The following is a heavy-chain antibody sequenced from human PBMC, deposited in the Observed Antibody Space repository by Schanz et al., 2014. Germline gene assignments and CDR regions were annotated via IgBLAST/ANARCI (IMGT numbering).Heavy chain of an antibody. D-gene: IGHD3-9*01. J-gene: IGHJ6*02. CDR2: IYYSGST. CDR3: ARARFTGYYMDV. Sequence: QVQLQESGPGLVKPSETLSLTCTVSGDSISGSYWSWIRQPPGKGLEWIGYIYYSGSTDYNPSLKSRVTMSVDTSKNQFSLKLSSVTAAVTAVYYCARARFTGYYMDVWGQGTAVTVSS. CDR1: GDSISGSY. V-gene: IGHV4-59*01.